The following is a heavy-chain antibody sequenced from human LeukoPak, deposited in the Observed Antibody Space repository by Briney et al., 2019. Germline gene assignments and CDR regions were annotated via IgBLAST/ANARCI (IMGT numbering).Heavy chain of an antibody. D-gene: IGHD5-18*01. Sequence: SETLSLTCSVSGGSISTYYWSWIRQPPGRGLEWIGYSYYSGSTNYNPSLKSRVTISVDTSKNQFSLNLSSVTAADTAVYYCARRRGYSYGYYFDYWGQGTLVTVSS. J-gene: IGHJ4*02. CDR3: ARRRGYSYGYYFDY. V-gene: IGHV4-59*01. CDR1: GGSISTYY. CDR2: SYYSGST.